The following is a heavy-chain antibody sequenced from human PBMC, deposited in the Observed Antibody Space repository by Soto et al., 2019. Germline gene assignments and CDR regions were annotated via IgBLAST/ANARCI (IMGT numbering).Heavy chain of an antibody. Sequence: SETLSLTCTVSGGSISSSSYYWGWIRQPPGKGLEWIGSIYYSGSTYYIPSLKSRVTISVDTSKNQFSLKLSSVTAADTAVYYCARGMTDDYYYYGMDVWGQGTTVTVSS. CDR1: GGSISSSSYY. CDR3: ARGMTDDYYYYGMDV. J-gene: IGHJ6*02. V-gene: IGHV4-39*01. CDR2: IYYSGST.